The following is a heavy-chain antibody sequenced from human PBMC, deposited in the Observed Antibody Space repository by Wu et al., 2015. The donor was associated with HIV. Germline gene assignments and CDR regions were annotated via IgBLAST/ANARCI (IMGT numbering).Heavy chain of an antibody. Sequence: QVQLVQSGAEVKKPGASLKVSCKASGYTFTGYYMHWVRQAPGQGLEWMGWINPNSGGTNYAQNFQGRVTMTRDTSISTAYMELSRLRSDDTAVYYCATSGSGWYNFDYWGQGTLVTVSS. J-gene: IGHJ4*02. V-gene: IGHV1-2*02. CDR2: INPNSGGT. CDR1: GYTFTGYY. D-gene: IGHD6-19*01. CDR3: ATSGSGWYNFDY.